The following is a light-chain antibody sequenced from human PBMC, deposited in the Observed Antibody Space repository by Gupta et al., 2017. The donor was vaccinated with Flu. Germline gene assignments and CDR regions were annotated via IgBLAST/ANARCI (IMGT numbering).Light chain of an antibody. CDR1: SSHIGNNY. CDR3: GTWDSSLSAWV. CDR2: DNN. Sequence: QSVLTQPPSVSAAPGHKVTIPCSGSSSHIGNNYVSWYQQLPRTAPKLLIYDNNKRHSGIPDRFSGSKSGTSATLGITGLQTGDEADYYCGTWDSSLSAWVFGGGTKLTVL. V-gene: IGLV1-51*01. J-gene: IGLJ3*02.